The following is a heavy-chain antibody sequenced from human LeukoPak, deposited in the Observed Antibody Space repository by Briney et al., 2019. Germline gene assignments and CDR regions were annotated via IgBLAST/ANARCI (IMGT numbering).Heavy chain of an antibody. CDR1: GFTFSSYA. J-gene: IGHJ4*02. CDR2: ISGSGGST. V-gene: IGHV3-23*01. CDR3: PKDPPHYYNSARDS. Sequence: PGGSLRLSCAASGFTFSSYAMSWVRQAPGKGLEWVSAISGSGGSTYYADSVKGRFTIPRDNSKNTLYLQMNSLRAEDTAVYYCPKDPPHYYNSARDSWGQGTLVTV. D-gene: IGHD3-22*01.